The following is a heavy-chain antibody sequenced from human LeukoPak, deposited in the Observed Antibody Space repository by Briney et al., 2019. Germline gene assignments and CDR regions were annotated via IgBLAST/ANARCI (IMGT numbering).Heavy chain of an antibody. J-gene: IGHJ3*02. D-gene: IGHD3-16*01. Sequence: VASVKVSCKASGGTFSSYAISWVRQAPGQGLEWMGGIIPIFGTANYAQKFQGRVTITTDESTSTAYMELSSLRSEDTAVYYCAGGQGLPWPLGAFDIWGQGTMVTVSS. CDR1: GGTFSSYA. CDR3: AGGQGLPWPLGAFDI. CDR2: IIPIFGTA. V-gene: IGHV1-69*05.